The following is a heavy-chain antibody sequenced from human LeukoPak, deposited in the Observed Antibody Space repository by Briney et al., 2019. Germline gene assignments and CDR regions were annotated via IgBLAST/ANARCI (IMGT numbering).Heavy chain of an antibody. CDR3: AKDPHYCSGGTCFTECFQH. Sequence: PGGSLRLSCAASGLTFSSHWMHWVRQAPGKGLVWVSRITNDGSSTTYADSVKGRFTISRDNAKNMLYLQVNSLRAEDTAVYYCAKDPHYCSGGTCFTECFQHWGQGTLVTVSS. J-gene: IGHJ1*01. CDR2: ITNDGSST. V-gene: IGHV3-74*01. D-gene: IGHD2-15*01. CDR1: GLTFSSHW.